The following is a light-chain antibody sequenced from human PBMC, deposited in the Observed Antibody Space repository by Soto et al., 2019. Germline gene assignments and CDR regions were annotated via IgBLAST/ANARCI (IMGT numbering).Light chain of an antibody. Sequence: QSALTQPPSASGSPGQSVTISCTGTSSDVGAYNYVSWYQQHAGKAPKLVIYEVTNRPSGVPDRFSGTKSANTASLTVSGLQADDEADYYCSLFASSNTWVFGGGTKLTVL. V-gene: IGLV2-8*01. CDR1: SSDVGAYNY. CDR3: SLFASSNTWV. J-gene: IGLJ3*02. CDR2: EVT.